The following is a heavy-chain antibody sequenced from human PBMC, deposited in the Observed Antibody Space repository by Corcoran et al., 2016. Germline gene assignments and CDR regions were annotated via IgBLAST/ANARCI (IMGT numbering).Heavy chain of an antibody. V-gene: IGHV1-69*01. CDR3: DRGQQGIVVVPAAISYYYYGMDV. CDR1: GGTFSSYA. Sequence: QVQLVQSGAEVKKPGSSVKVSCKASGGTFSSYAISWVRQAPGQGLEWMGGIIPIFGTANYAQKFQGRVTITADESTSTAYMELSSLRSEDTAGYYCDRGQQGIVVVPAAISYYYYGMDVWGQGTTVTVSS. J-gene: IGHJ6*02. CDR2: IIPIFGTA. D-gene: IGHD2-2*02.